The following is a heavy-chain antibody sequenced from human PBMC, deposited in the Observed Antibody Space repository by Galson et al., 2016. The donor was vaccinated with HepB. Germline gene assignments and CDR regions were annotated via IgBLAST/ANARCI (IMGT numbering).Heavy chain of an antibody. Sequence: SVKVSCKASGYTFTSYGISSVRQAPGQGLEWLGWISAYNGNTKYSQKLQGRGTMTTDASTSTAYMELRSLRSDDTAVYYCAREASSGWYGADYWGQGTLVTVSS. CDR2: ISAYNGNT. CDR3: AREASSGWYGADY. J-gene: IGHJ4*02. CDR1: GYTFTSYG. V-gene: IGHV1-18*04. D-gene: IGHD6-19*01.